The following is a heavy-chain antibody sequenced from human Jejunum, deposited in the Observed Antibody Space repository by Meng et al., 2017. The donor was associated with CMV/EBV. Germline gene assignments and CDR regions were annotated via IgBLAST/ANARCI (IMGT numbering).Heavy chain of an antibody. V-gene: IGHV2-5*02. CDR3: ALFTRSWFDP. J-gene: IGHJ5*02. CDR1: GFSLSTSEVG. D-gene: IGHD2-2*01. CDR2: IYWDDDK. Sequence: QIPLKESGPTLLKPTQPLTLTCTFSGFSLSTSEVGVGWIRQPPGKALEWLAVIYWDDDKRYSPSLKSRLTITKDTSKNQVVLTLTNMDPVDTATYYCALFTRSWFDPWGQGTLVTVSS.